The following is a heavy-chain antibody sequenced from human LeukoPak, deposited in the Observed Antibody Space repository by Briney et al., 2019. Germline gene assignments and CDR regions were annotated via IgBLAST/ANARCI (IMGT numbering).Heavy chain of an antibody. CDR3: ARGNYDGYYFDY. CDR1: GYTFTDYD. CDR2: MNPNSYNT. Sequence: ASVKVSCKSSGYTFTDYDVNWVRQAAGQGLEWLGWMNPNSYNTGSAQKFQGRVTMTRNTSISTAYLELSSLRSEDTAVYYCARGNYDGYYFDYWGQGTLVTVSS. D-gene: IGHD4-23*01. J-gene: IGHJ4*02. V-gene: IGHV1-8*01.